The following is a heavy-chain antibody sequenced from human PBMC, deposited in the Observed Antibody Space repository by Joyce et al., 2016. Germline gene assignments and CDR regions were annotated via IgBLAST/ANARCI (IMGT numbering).Heavy chain of an antibody. Sequence: EVQLVESGGGLVQPGGSLRLSCAASGFLVSGNYMSWVRQATGKGLEVVTVIYSSGTTYVEDSVKGRFPISRHNSKNTLYLEMRSVRAEDTAVYYCARGGYGYGYGDAFDIWGQGTMVTVSS. J-gene: IGHJ3*02. D-gene: IGHD5-18*01. CDR3: ARGGYGYGYGDAFDI. V-gene: IGHV3-53*04. CDR1: GFLVSGNY. CDR2: IYSSGTT.